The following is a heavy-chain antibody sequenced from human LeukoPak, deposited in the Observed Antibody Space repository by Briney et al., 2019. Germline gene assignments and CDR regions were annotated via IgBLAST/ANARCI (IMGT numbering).Heavy chain of an antibody. CDR3: ARDRIVVVVAAIREGFDP. J-gene: IGHJ5*02. CDR2: ISSSSSYI. D-gene: IGHD2-15*01. CDR1: GFTFSSYG. V-gene: IGHV3-21*01. Sequence: GRSLRLSCAASGFTFSSYGMHWVRQAPGKGLEWVSSISSSSSYIYYADSVKGRFTISRDNAKNSLYLQMNSLRAEDTAVCYCARDRIVVVVAAIREGFDPWGQGTLVTVSS.